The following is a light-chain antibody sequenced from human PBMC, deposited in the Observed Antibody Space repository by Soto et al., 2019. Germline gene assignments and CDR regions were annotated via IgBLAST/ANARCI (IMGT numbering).Light chain of an antibody. CDR2: GAS. Sequence: EIVLTQSPGTLSLSPGDRATLSCRASQSVSSNLAWYQQKPGQAPRLLIYGASTRATGIPARFSGSGSGTEFTLTISDVQPEDFAVYYCQQYSIWRTFGQGTKVDIK. CDR1: QSVSSN. CDR3: QQYSIWRT. J-gene: IGKJ1*01. V-gene: IGKV3-15*01.